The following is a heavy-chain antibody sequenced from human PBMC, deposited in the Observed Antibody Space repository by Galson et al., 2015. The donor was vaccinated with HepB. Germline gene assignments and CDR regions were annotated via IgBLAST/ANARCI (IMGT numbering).Heavy chain of an antibody. CDR3: ARAEYSSSWYPHTTKNWFDP. J-gene: IGHJ5*02. V-gene: IGHV1-3*01. CDR1: GYTFTSYA. D-gene: IGHD6-13*01. Sequence: SVKVSCKASGYTFTSYAMHWVRQAPGQRLEWMGWINAGNGNTKYSQKFQGRVTITRDTSASTAYMELSSLRSEDTAVYYCARAEYSSSWYPHTTKNWFDPWGQGTLVTVSS. CDR2: INAGNGNT.